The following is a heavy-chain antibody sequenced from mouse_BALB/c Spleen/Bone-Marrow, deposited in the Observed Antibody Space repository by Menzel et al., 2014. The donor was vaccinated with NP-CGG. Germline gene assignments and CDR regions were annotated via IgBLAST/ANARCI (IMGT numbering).Heavy chain of an antibody. CDR2: ISSGGSCT. D-gene: IGHD2-14*01. Sequence: EVKLMESGGDLVKPGGSLKLSCAASGFTSSTYGMSWVRQTPDKRLEWVATISSGGSCTYYPDSVKGRFTISRDNARNTLYLQMSSLKSEDTAMYYCARRGNWYVRRYFDVWGAGTTVTVSS. V-gene: IGHV5-6*02. CDR3: ARRGNWYVRRYFDV. J-gene: IGHJ1*01. CDR1: GFTSSTYG.